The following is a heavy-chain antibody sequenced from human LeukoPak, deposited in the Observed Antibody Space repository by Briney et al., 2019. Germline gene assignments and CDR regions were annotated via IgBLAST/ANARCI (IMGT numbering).Heavy chain of an antibody. CDR1: GGSISSGGYY. J-gene: IGHJ4*02. CDR3: ARASSGWSTPVDY. V-gene: IGHV4-31*03. Sequence: SQTLSLTCTVSGGSISSGGYYWSWIRQHPGKGLEWIGYIYYSGSTYYNPSLKSRVTISVDTSKNQFSLKLSSVTAADTAVYYCARASSGWSTPVDYWGQGTLVTVSS. D-gene: IGHD6-19*01. CDR2: IYYSGST.